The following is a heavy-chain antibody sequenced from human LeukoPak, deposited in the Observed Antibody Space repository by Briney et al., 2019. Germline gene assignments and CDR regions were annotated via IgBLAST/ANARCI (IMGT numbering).Heavy chain of an antibody. D-gene: IGHD3-3*01. Sequence: ASVKVSCKASGYTFTGYYMHWVRQAPGQGLEWMGWINPNSGGTNYAQKLQGRVTMTRDTSISTAYMELSRLRSDDTAVYYCARTALYYDFWSGYYGPFGYWGQGTLVTVSS. CDR1: GYTFTGYY. J-gene: IGHJ4*02. CDR3: ARTALYYDFWSGYYGPFGY. CDR2: INPNSGGT. V-gene: IGHV1-2*02.